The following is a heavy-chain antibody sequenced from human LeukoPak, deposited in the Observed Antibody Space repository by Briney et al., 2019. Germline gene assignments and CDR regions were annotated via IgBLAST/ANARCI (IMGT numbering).Heavy chain of an antibody. CDR1: GFTFSSFW. J-gene: IGHJ4*02. D-gene: IGHD6-13*01. CDR2: IKQDGSEK. Sequence: PGGSLRLSCAASGFTFSSFWMSWVRQAPGKGLAWVANIKQDGSEKYFVDSVKGRFTISRDNAKNSLYLQMSSLRAEDTAVYYCARSIPYGTTWYGRSDYWGQGTLVTVSS. CDR3: ARSIPYGTTWYGRSDY. V-gene: IGHV3-7*03.